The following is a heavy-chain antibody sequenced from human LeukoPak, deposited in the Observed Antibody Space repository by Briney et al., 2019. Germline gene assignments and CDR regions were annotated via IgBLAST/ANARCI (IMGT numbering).Heavy chain of an antibody. CDR1: GFTFNNYS. Sequence: PRGSLRLSCAASGFTFNNYSMNWVRQAPGKGLEWVSYISSSSGTTYYADSVKGRFTISRDNAKNSLYLQMNSLRAEDTAVYYCARGLWYGDNSPRVYWGQGTLVTVSS. V-gene: IGHV3-48*04. D-gene: IGHD4-23*01. J-gene: IGHJ4*02. CDR2: ISSSSGTT. CDR3: ARGLWYGDNSPRVY.